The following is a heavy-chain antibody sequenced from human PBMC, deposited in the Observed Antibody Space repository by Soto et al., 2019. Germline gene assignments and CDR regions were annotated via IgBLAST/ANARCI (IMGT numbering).Heavy chain of an antibody. CDR3: AKVGVVVPAAMIVYYYYYMDV. D-gene: IGHD2-2*01. CDR2: ISGSGGST. CDR1: GFTFSSYA. J-gene: IGHJ6*03. V-gene: IGHV3-23*01. Sequence: GSLRLSCAASGFTFSSYAMSWVRQAPWKGLEWVSAISGSGGSTYYADSVKGRFTISRDNSKNTLYLQMNSLRAEDTAVYYCAKVGVVVPAAMIVYYYYYMDVWGKGTTVTVSS.